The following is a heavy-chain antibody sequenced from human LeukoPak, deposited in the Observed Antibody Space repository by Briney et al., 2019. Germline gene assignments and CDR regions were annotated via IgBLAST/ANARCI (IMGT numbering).Heavy chain of an antibody. CDR3: ARDRFWSGPISSSWYFDL. CDR2: INTDGSST. D-gene: IGHD3-3*01. CDR1: GFTFSSYW. Sequence: PGGSLRLSCAASGFTFSSYWMHWVRQAPGKGLVWVSRINTDGSSTSYADSVKGRFTISRDNAKNTLYPQMNSLRAEDTAVYYCARDRFWSGPISSSWYFDLWGRGTLVTVSS. J-gene: IGHJ2*01. V-gene: IGHV3-74*01.